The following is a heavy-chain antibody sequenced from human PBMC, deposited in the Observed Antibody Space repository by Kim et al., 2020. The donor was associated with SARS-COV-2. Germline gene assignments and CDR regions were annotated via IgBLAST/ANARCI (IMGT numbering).Heavy chain of an antibody. D-gene: IGHD4-17*01. Sequence: GGSLRLSCATSGFTFSDYYMSWIRQAPGKGLEWVSYIGNSAGTIYYADSVKGRFTISRDNAKNSLYLQMNTLRAEDTAVYYCARGNADGDLPEYWGQGTLVTVSS. CDR2: IGNSAGTI. J-gene: IGHJ4*02. CDR1: GFTFSDYY. V-gene: IGHV3-11*01. CDR3: ARGNADGDLPEY.